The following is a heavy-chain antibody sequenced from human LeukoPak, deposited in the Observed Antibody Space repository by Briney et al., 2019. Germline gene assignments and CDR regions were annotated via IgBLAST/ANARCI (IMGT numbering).Heavy chain of an antibody. V-gene: IGHV3-7*01. CDR2: IKQDGSEK. Sequence: QTGGSLRLSCAASGFTLSSYWMSWLRQAPGKGVEWVANIKQDGSEKYYVDSVKGRFTISRDNAKNSLYLQMNSLRAEDTAVYYCARDWRERTTVYAFDIWGQGTMVTVSS. J-gene: IGHJ3*02. D-gene: IGHD4-17*01. CDR1: GFTLSSYW. CDR3: ARDWRERTTVYAFDI.